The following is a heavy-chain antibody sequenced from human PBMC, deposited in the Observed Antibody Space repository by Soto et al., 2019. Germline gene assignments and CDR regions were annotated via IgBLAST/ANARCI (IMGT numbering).Heavy chain of an antibody. CDR2: ISSSGSTI. J-gene: IGHJ6*02. Sequence: EVQLVESGGGLVQPGGSVRLSCAASGFTFSSYELNWVRQAPGKGLEWVSYISSSGSTIYYADSVKGRFTISRDNAQNSLYLQMNSLRAEDTAVYYCAKVVPAAIRDYGMDVWGQGTTVTVSS. CDR1: GFTFSSYE. D-gene: IGHD2-2*02. CDR3: AKVVPAAIRDYGMDV. V-gene: IGHV3-48*03.